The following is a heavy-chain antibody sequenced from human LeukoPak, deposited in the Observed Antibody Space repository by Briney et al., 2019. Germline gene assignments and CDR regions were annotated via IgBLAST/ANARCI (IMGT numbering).Heavy chain of an antibody. CDR1: GFSISDHY. D-gene: IGHD4-17*01. J-gene: IGHJ4*02. V-gene: IGHV3-72*01. Sequence: GGSLRLSCAASGFSISDHYMDWVRQAPGKGLEWVGRVRNKPNGYTTDYGTSVKGRFTISSDDSKNSLYLQMNSLTSEDTAVCYCTRVRHGDYFDYWGQGTLVSVSS. CDR2: VRNKPNGYTT. CDR3: TRVRHGDYFDY.